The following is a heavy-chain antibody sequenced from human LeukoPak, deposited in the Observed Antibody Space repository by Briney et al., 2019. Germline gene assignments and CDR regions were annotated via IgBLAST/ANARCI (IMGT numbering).Heavy chain of an antibody. CDR2: IYYSGST. D-gene: IGHD6-19*01. V-gene: IGHV4-59*01. J-gene: IGHJ4*02. Sequence: SETLSLTCTASGGSISRYYWRWIRQPPGKGLEWIGYIYYSGSTNYNPSLKSRVTISVDTSKNQFSLKLSSVTAADTAVYYCARDLDSSGWYVFDNWGPGNLVTVSS. CDR1: GGSISRYY. CDR3: ARDLDSSGWYVFDN.